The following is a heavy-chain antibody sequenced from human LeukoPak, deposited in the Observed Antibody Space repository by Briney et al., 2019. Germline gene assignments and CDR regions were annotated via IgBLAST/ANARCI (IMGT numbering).Heavy chain of an antibody. V-gene: IGHV4-59*01. CDR3: ARWSVTVVTPSGHMDV. CDR1: GASITGYY. J-gene: IGHJ6*03. CDR2: VSDSGGT. Sequence: SETLSLTCSVSGASITGYYWTWIRQPPGNRLEWIGYVSDSGGTEYNPSLNSRVTISVDTSKNQFSLKLSSVTAADTAVYYCARWSVTVVTPSGHMDVWGKGTTVTVSS. D-gene: IGHD4-23*01.